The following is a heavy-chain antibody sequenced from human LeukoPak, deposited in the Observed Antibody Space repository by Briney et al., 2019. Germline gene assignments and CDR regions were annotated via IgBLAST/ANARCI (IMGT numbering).Heavy chain of an antibody. CDR2: ISYDGSNK. J-gene: IGHJ4*02. D-gene: IGHD3-10*01. CDR1: GFTFSSYA. Sequence: PGRSLRLSCAASGFTFSSYAMHWVRQAPGKGLGWVAVISYDGSNKYYADSVKGRFTISRDNSKNTLYLQMNSLRAEDTAVYYCARDTAVRGFDYWGQGTLVTVSS. V-gene: IGHV3-30*04. CDR3: ARDTAVRGFDY.